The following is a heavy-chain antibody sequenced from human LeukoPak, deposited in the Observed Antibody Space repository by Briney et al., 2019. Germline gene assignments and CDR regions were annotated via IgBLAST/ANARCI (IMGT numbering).Heavy chain of an antibody. D-gene: IGHD2-15*01. Sequence: GRSLRLSCAASGFTFRTYGMHWVRQAPGKGLEWVAVISYDGSNKYYADPVKGRFTISRDNSKNTLYLQMNSLRAEDTAVYYCAKPDTETDIVVVVAAPPPFDYWGQGTLVTVSS. CDR3: AKPDTETDIVVVVAAPPPFDY. CDR2: ISYDGSNK. CDR1: GFTFRTYG. V-gene: IGHV3-30*18. J-gene: IGHJ4*02.